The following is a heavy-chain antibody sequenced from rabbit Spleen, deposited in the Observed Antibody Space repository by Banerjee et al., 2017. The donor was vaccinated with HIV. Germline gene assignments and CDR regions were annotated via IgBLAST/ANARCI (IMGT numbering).Heavy chain of an antibody. J-gene: IGHJ4*01. Sequence: QEQLVESGGGLVQPEGSLTLTCTASGFSFSSRYYMCWVRQAPGKGLEWIACIYTGSSGSTYYASWAKGRFTISKTSTTVTLQMTSLTAADTATYFCARDDADYAGYGYEHYFNLWGQGTLVTVS. CDR2: IYTGSSGST. D-gene: IGHD7-1*01. CDR1: GFSFSSRYY. CDR3: ARDDADYAGYGYEHYFNL. V-gene: IGHV1S45*01.